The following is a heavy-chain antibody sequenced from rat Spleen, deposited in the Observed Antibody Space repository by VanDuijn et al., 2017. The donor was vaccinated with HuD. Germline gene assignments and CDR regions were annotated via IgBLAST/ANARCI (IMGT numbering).Heavy chain of an antibody. CDR1: GFTFSNYG. CDR2: ISYDGSST. CDR3: ARHRTPY. Sequence: EVQLVEPGGGLVQPGRSLKLSCAASGFTFSNYGMAWVRQAPTKGLEWVATISYDGSSTYYRDSVKGRFTISRDNAKSTLYLQMDSLRSEDTATYYCARHRTPYWGQGVMVTVSS. D-gene: IGHD3-1*01. J-gene: IGHJ2*01. V-gene: IGHV5-29*01.